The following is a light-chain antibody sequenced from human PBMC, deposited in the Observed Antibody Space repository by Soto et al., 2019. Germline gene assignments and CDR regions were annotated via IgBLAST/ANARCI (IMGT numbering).Light chain of an antibody. V-gene: IGKV3-11*01. J-gene: IGKJ4*01. Sequence: EIVLTQSPATLSLSPGERATLSCRASQSVSTSLTWYQQKPVQAPRLLIYDASNRATGIPARFSGSGSGSDFTLTISSLEPEDFAVYYCQHRKNWPLSFGGGTKVEIK. CDR2: DAS. CDR1: QSVSTS. CDR3: QHRKNWPLS.